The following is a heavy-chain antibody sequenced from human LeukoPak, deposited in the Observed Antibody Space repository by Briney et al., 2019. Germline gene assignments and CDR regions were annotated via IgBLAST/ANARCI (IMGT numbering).Heavy chain of an antibody. CDR2: ISSSSSYM. CDR3: AKVKLKDGVGIAARPLDY. V-gene: IGHV3-11*06. J-gene: IGHJ4*02. CDR1: GFTFSDYY. D-gene: IGHD6-6*01. Sequence: PGGSLRLSCAASGFTFSDYYMSWIRQAPGKGLEWVSSISSSSSYMYYADSVKGRFTISRDNAKNSLYLQMNSLRAEDTAVYYCAKVKLKDGVGIAARPLDYWGQGTLVTVSS.